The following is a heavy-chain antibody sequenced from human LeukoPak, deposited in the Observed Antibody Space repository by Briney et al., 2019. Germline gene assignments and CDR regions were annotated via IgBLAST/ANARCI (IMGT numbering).Heavy chain of an antibody. Sequence: SVKVSCKASGYTFSAYYMHWVRQAPGQGLEWMGWINPNSGGTNYAQKFQGRVTMTRDTSINTAYVELSRLRSDDTAVYYCARDDVLTGPHSGGGTSEEFDPWGQGTLVTVSS. J-gene: IGHJ5*02. V-gene: IGHV1-2*02. D-gene: IGHD3-9*01. CDR3: ARDDVLTGPHSGGGTSEEFDP. CDR1: GYTFSAYY. CDR2: INPNSGGT.